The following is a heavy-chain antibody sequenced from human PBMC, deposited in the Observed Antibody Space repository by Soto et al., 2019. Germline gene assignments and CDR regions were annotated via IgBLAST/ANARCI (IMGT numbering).Heavy chain of an antibody. V-gene: IGHV3-30*18. CDR1: GFTFSSYG. Sequence: QVQLVESGGGVVQPGRSLRLSCAASGFTFSSYGMHWVRQAPGKGLEWVAVISYDGSNKYYADSVKGRFTISRDNPKNTLYLQMNSLRAEDTAVYYCAKDLSLWNYRGNAFDIWGQGTMVTVSS. CDR2: ISYDGSNK. CDR3: AKDLSLWNYRGNAFDI. D-gene: IGHD1-7*01. J-gene: IGHJ3*02.